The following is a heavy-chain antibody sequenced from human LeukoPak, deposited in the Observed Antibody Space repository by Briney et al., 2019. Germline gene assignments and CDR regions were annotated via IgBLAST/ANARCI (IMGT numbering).Heavy chain of an antibody. CDR3: ARDQEWELPHFFDY. Sequence: GGSLRLSCAASGFTFSRYSMSWVRQAPGRGLEWISYISRSSSSKYYADSVKGRFTISRDNARNSLYPQMNSLRAEDTAVYYCARDQEWELPHFFDYWGQGALVTVSS. CDR1: GFTFSRYS. D-gene: IGHD1-26*01. J-gene: IGHJ4*02. V-gene: IGHV3-48*01. CDR2: ISRSSSSK.